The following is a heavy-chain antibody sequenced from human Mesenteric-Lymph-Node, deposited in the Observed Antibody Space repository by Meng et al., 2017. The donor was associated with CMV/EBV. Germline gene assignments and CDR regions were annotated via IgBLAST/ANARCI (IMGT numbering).Heavy chain of an antibody. CDR3: SRGSSYDILTGYFDY. CDR1: GESFSGYY. D-gene: IGHD3-9*01. CDR2: INHSGST. Sequence: VQFHQWGSGLVQPAETLSVTCAVSGESFSGYYWNWIRQSPEKGLEWIGEINHSGSTTYNPSFTSRIIISVDTSTNQISLNMSSVTAADAAVYYCSRGSSYDILTGYFDYWGQGALVTVSS. V-gene: IGHV4-34*01. J-gene: IGHJ4*02.